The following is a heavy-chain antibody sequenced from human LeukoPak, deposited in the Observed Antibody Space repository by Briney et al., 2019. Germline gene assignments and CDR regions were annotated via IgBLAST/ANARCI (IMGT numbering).Heavy chain of an antibody. CDR3: ARDYDFWSGYPRVCGMDV. Sequence: PGGSLRLSCAASGFTFSSHSMNWVRQAPGKGLEWVSYISSSGSTIYYADSVKGRFSISRDNAKNSLHLQMNSLRAEDTAVYYCARDYDFWSGYPRVCGMDVWGQGTTVTVSS. CDR1: GFTFSSHS. V-gene: IGHV3-48*01. D-gene: IGHD3-3*01. J-gene: IGHJ6*02. CDR2: ISSSGSTI.